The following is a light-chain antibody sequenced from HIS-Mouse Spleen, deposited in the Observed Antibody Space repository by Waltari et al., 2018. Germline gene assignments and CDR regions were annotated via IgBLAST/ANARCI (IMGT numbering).Light chain of an antibody. CDR1: SSDVGSYNL. CDR2: EGS. CDR3: CSYAGSSTYV. Sequence: QSALTQPASVSGSPGQSITISCTGTSSDVGSYNLVSWYQQNPGKAPKLLIYEGSKRPSGVSNRFSGSKSGHTASLTISGLQAEDEADYYCCSYAGSSTYVFGTGTKVTVL. J-gene: IGLJ1*01. V-gene: IGLV2-23*01.